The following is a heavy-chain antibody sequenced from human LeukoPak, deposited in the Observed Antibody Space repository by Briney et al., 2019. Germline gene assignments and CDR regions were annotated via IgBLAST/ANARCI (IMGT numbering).Heavy chain of an antibody. Sequence: ASETLSLTCTVSGDSIRSYYWSWIRQPPGKGLEWIGYIYYSGSTNYNPSLKSRATISLDTSKNQFSLKLNSVTAADTAVYYCATNYAVAGPYYFDYWGQGTLITVSS. J-gene: IGHJ4*02. V-gene: IGHV4-59*01. CDR3: ATNYAVAGPYYFDY. D-gene: IGHD6-19*01. CDR2: IYYSGST. CDR1: GDSIRSYY.